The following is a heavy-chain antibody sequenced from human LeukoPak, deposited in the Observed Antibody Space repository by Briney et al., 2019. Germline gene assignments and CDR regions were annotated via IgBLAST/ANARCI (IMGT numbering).Heavy chain of an antibody. CDR1: GFSFGGYG. CDR3: AKDEQWLALGYYFDS. D-gene: IGHD6-19*01. Sequence: GGSLRLSCAASGFSFGGYGIHWVRQAPGKGLEWVAVISYDGSNKYYADSVKGRFTISRDNSKNTLYLQMNSLGAEDTAVYYCAKDEQWLALGYYFDSWGQGTLVTVSS. V-gene: IGHV3-30*18. J-gene: IGHJ4*02. CDR2: ISYDGSNK.